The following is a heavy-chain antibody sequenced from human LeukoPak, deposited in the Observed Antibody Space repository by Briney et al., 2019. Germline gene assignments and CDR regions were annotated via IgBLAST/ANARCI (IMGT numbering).Heavy chain of an antibody. CDR2: ISFDGSNK. CDR3: ARFLAIVVVTAFDY. CDR1: GFTFSNYG. D-gene: IGHD3-22*01. Sequence: GGSLRLSCSASGFTFSNYGMNWVRQAPGKGLEWVAVISFDGSNKYYANSVKGRFTISRDSSKNTLYLQMNSLRAEDTAVYYCARFLAIVVVTAFDYWGQGTLVTVSS. J-gene: IGHJ4*02. V-gene: IGHV3-30*03.